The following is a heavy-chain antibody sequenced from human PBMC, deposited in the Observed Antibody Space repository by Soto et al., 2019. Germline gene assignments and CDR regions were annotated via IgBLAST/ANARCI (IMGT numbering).Heavy chain of an antibody. CDR2: IRRDGGNT. CDR1: GFTFSSYA. V-gene: IGHV3-23*01. D-gene: IGHD3-16*02. CDR3: ARDGMITFGGVIVSY. J-gene: IGHJ4*02. Sequence: GGSLRLSCAASGFTFSSYAMNWVRQVSGKGLEWISTIRRDGGNTFYADSVKGRFTISRDNSKKTLHLQMNSLRAEDTAVYYCARDGMITFGGVIVSYWGQGTLVTVSS.